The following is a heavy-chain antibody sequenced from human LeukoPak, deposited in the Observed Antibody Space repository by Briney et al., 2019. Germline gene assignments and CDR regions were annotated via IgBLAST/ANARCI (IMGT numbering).Heavy chain of an antibody. CDR2: INHSGST. Sequence: SETLSLTCAVYGGSFSGYYWSWIRQPPGKGLEWIGEINHSGSTNYNPSLKSRVTLSVDTSKNQFSLKLSSVTAADTAVYYCARMTTSAFDIWGQGTMVTVSS. V-gene: IGHV4-34*01. J-gene: IGHJ3*02. CDR3: ARMTTSAFDI. D-gene: IGHD4-11*01. CDR1: GGSFSGYY.